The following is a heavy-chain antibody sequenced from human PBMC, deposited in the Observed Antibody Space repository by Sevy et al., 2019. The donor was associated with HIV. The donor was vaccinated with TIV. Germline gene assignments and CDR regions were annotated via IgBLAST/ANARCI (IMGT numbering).Heavy chain of an antibody. CDR1: GFTFSRNW. D-gene: IGHD6-13*01. Sequence: GGSLRLSCAASGFTFSRNWMTWVRQAPGKGLEWVANIKEDGSEKYYVDSVKGRFTISRDNAKNSLYLKMESLRADDTAMYFCASTPGTIAAADYFFDYWGQGTLVTVSS. CDR2: IKEDGSEK. J-gene: IGHJ4*02. CDR3: ASTPGTIAAADYFFDY. V-gene: IGHV3-7*01.